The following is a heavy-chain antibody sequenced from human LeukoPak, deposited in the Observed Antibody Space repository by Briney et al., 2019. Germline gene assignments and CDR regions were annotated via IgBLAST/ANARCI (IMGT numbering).Heavy chain of an antibody. Sequence: GGSLRLSCAASGFTFSSYWMHWARQAPGKGLEWVAVISHDGSNKYYADSVKGRITTSRDNYKSTLYLQMNSLRAEDTAVYYCAKIPYYGSGSYYYYYYYMDVWGKGTTVTIS. J-gene: IGHJ6*03. V-gene: IGHV3-30*18. CDR2: ISHDGSNK. CDR1: GFTFSSYW. CDR3: AKIPYYGSGSYYYYYYYMDV. D-gene: IGHD3-10*01.